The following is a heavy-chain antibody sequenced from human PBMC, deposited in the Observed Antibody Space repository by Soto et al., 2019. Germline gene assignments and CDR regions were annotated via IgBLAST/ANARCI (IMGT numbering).Heavy chain of an antibody. Sequence: SETLSLTCTVSGGSISSDDYCWSWIRQPPGKGLEWIGYIYSSGSIYHNPSLKSRVTMSVDTSKNQFSLKLSSVTAADTAVYYCARPNSSGYYSPFDSWGQGTLVTVSS. CDR1: GGSISSDDYC. CDR3: ARPNSSGYYSPFDS. D-gene: IGHD3-22*01. CDR2: IYSSGSI. J-gene: IGHJ4*02. V-gene: IGHV4-30-4*01.